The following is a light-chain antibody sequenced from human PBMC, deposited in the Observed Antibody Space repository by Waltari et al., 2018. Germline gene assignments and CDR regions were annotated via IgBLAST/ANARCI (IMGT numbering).Light chain of an antibody. Sequence: QSALTQPPSASGSPGQSVTISCTGTSSDIGGYNYVSWYQQHPGKAPKLMIYEVSKRPSGFPDRFSGSKSGNTASLTVSRLQADDEADYYCSSYAGSTFYVFGTGTKVTVL. J-gene: IGLJ1*01. CDR3: SSYAGSTFYV. CDR2: EVS. V-gene: IGLV2-8*01. CDR1: SSDIGGYNY.